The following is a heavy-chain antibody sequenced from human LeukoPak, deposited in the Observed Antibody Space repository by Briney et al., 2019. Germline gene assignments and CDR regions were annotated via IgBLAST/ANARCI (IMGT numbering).Heavy chain of an antibody. Sequence: NASETLSLTCAVYGGSFSGYYWSWIRQPPGKGLEWIGEINHSGSTNYNPSLKSRVTISVDTSKNQFSLKLSSVTAADTAVYYCARGDSITMIVVVIDGDAFDIWGQGTMVTVSS. J-gene: IGHJ3*02. D-gene: IGHD3-22*01. CDR2: INHSGST. V-gene: IGHV4-34*01. CDR1: GGSFSGYY. CDR3: ARGDSITMIVVVIDGDAFDI.